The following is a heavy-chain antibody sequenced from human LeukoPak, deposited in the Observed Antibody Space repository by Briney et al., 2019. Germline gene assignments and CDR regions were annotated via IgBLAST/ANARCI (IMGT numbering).Heavy chain of an antibody. Sequence: GASVKVSCKVSGYTLTELSMHWVRQAPGKGLEWMGGFDPEDGETIYAQKFQGRVTITTDESTSTAYMELSSLRSEDTAVYYCASAYGSGSYHYWGQGTLVTVSS. CDR1: GYTLTELS. D-gene: IGHD3-10*01. J-gene: IGHJ4*02. CDR3: ASAYGSGSYHY. CDR2: FDPEDGET. V-gene: IGHV1-24*01.